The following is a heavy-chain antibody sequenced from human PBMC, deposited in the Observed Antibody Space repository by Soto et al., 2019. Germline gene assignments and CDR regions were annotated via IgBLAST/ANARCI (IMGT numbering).Heavy chain of an antibody. CDR3: APLSVSLSGPYGIHV. CDR2: INHSGSS. J-gene: IGHJ6*02. D-gene: IGHD2-15*01. CDR1: GGSFSGYY. V-gene: IGHV4-34*01. Sequence: SETLSLTCAVYGGSFSGYYWSWIRQPPGKGLEWIGEINHSGSSKYNPSLKSRVTISVDTSKDQFSVRLNSVTASDTAVYYCAPLSVSLSGPYGIHVWGQGTTVTVSS.